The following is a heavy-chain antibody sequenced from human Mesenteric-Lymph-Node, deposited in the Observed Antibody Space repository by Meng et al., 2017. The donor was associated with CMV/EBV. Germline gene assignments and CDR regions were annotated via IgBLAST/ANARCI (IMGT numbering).Heavy chain of an antibody. V-gene: IGHV3-66*02. J-gene: IGHJ6*02. CDR1: GFTVNINF. Sequence: GGSLRLSCAASGFTVNINFMWWVRQAPGKGLEWVSVIYSGGSTYYADSVKGRFTISRDNSKNTLYLQMNSLRAEDTAVYYCAKPPDSSYYYYYGMDVWGQGTTVTVSS. CDR2: IYSGGST. CDR3: AKPPDSSYYYYYGMDV. D-gene: IGHD6-13*01.